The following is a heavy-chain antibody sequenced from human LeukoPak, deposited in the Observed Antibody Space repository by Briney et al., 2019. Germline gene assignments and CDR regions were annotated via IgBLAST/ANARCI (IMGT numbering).Heavy chain of an antibody. CDR2: INPSGGST. CDR3: ARDVTMYYDSRGLDAFDI. J-gene: IGHJ3*02. Sequence: ASVQVSCKASGYTFTSYYMHCVRQAPGQGLEWMGIINPSGGSTSYAQKFQGRVTMTRDTSTSTVYMELSSLRSEDTAVYYCARDVTMYYDSRGLDAFDIWGQGTMVTVSS. CDR1: GYTFTSYY. D-gene: IGHD3-22*01. V-gene: IGHV1-46*01.